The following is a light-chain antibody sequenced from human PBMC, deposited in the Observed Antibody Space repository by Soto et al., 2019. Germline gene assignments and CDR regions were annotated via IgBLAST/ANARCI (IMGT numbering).Light chain of an antibody. CDR1: SSDIGSYNL. V-gene: IGLV2-23*02. CDR2: EVS. J-gene: IGLJ3*02. Sequence: QSVLTLPASVSGSPGRSITISCTGTSSDIGSYNLVSWYQQHPGKAPKLMIYEVSKRPSGVSTRFSGSKSGNTASLTISGLQAEDEADYYCCSYSGSSTLGVFGGGTQLTVL. CDR3: CSYSGSSTLGV.